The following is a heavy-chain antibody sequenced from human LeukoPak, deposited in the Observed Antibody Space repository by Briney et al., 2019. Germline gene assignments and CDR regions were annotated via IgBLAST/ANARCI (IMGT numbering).Heavy chain of an antibody. CDR1: GGSISSYY. CDR3: ARDSPSGSNHHFDY. J-gene: IGHJ4*02. V-gene: IGHV4-59*12. Sequence: PSETLSLTCTVSGGSISSYYWSWIRQPPGKGLEWIGYIYYSGSTNYNPSLKSRVTISVDTSKNQFSLKLSSVTAADTAVYYCARDSPSGSNHHFDYWGQGTLVTVSS. D-gene: IGHD3-10*01. CDR2: IYYSGST.